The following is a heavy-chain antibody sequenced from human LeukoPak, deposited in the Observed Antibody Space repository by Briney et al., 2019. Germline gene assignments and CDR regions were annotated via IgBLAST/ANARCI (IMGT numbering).Heavy chain of an antibody. V-gene: IGHV1-18*01. D-gene: IGHD4-11*01. CDR3: ARAVPYSNYVHDYFGY. CDR1: GYTFTSYG. J-gene: IGHJ4*02. Sequence: ASVKVSCKASGYTFTSYGISWVRQAPGHGVEWRGWISAYNGNTNYAQKLQGRVTITTDTSTSTAYMELRSLRSDDTAVYYCARAVPYSNYVHDYFGYWGQGTLVTVSS. CDR2: ISAYNGNT.